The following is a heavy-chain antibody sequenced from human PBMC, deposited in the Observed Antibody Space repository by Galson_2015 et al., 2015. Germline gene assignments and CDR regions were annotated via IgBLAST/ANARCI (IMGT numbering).Heavy chain of an antibody. CDR2: IKSKTDGGTT. Sequence: LEWVGRIKSKTDGGTTDYAAPVKGRFTISRDDSKNTLYLQMNSLKTEDTAVYYCTTAPGFPGDYWGQGTLVTVSS. D-gene: IGHD3-10*01. J-gene: IGHJ4*02. CDR3: TTAPGFPGDY. V-gene: IGHV3-15*01.